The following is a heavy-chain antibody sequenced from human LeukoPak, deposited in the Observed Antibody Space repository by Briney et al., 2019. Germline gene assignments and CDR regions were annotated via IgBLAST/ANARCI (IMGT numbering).Heavy chain of an antibody. CDR3: ARYSSSSFDP. J-gene: IGHJ5*02. Sequence: SETLSLTRTVSGGSISSYYWSWIRQPPGKGLEWIGFIYYSGSTNYNPSLKSRVTISVDTSRNQFSLKLSSVTAADTAVYYCARYSSSSFDPWGQGTLVTVSS. CDR2: IYYSGST. CDR1: GGSISSYY. D-gene: IGHD6-13*01. V-gene: IGHV4-59*01.